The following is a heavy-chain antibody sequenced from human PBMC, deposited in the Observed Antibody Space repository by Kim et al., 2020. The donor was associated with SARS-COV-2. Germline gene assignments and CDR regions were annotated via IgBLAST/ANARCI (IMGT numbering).Heavy chain of an antibody. J-gene: IGHJ4*02. CDR2: INHSGST. CDR1: GGSFSGYY. CDR3: ARGETLRDNIVVVPAAMPAALDY. D-gene: IGHD2-2*01. Sequence: SETLSLTCAVYGGSFSGYYWSWIRQPPGKGLEWIGEINHSGSTNYNPSLKSRVTISVDTSKNQFSLKLSSVTAADTAVYYCARGETLRDNIVVVPAAMPAALDYWGQGTLVTVSS. V-gene: IGHV4-34*01.